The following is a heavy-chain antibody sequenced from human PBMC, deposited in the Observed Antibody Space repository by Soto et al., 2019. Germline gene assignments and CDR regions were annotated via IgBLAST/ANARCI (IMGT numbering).Heavy chain of an antibody. CDR2: ISYDGSNK. V-gene: IGHV3-30*18. D-gene: IGHD1-7*01. Sequence: QVQLVESGGGVVQPGRSLRLSCAASGFTFSSYGMHWVRQAPGKGLEWVAVISYDGSNKYYADSVKGRFTISRDNSKNTLYLQRNSLRAEDTAVYYCAKDRLELFYYYYGMDVWGQGTTVTVSS. CDR3: AKDRLELFYYYYGMDV. J-gene: IGHJ6*02. CDR1: GFTFSSYG.